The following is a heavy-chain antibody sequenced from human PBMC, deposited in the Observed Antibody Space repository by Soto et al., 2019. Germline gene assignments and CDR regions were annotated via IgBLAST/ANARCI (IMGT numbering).Heavy chain of an antibody. Sequence: GGSLRLSCAASGFTFSNYAMSWVRQAPGKGLEWVSAISGSGGSTYYADSVKGRFTISRDNSKNTLYLQMNSLRAEDTAVYYCAKVEAYSNYGVFYYYGMDVSGQGTTVTVSS. V-gene: IGHV3-23*01. CDR2: ISGSGGST. J-gene: IGHJ6*02. CDR3: AKVEAYSNYGVFYYYGMDV. D-gene: IGHD4-4*01. CDR1: GFTFSNYA.